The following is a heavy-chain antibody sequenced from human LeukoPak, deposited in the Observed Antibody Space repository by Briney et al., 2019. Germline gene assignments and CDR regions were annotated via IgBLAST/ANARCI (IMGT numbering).Heavy chain of an antibody. Sequence: GGSLRLSCAASGFTFSSYGMHWVRQAPGKGLEWVAFIRYDGSNKYYADSVKGRFTISRDNSKNTLYLQMNSLKAECTAVYYCAKGGLGIAAAGAMVFQHWGQGTLVTVSS. J-gene: IGHJ1*01. CDR3: AKGGLGIAAAGAMVFQH. V-gene: IGHV3-30*02. CDR2: IRYDGSNK. D-gene: IGHD6-13*01. CDR1: GFTFSSYG.